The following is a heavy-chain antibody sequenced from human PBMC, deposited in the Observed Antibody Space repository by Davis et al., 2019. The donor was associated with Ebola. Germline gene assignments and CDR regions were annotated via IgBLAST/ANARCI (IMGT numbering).Heavy chain of an antibody. CDR3: ARGGVEMATVPSDAFEF. J-gene: IGHJ3*01. CDR1: GGSISSNY. CDR2: IYSSGST. D-gene: IGHD5-24*01. V-gene: IGHV4-59*01. Sequence: MPGGSLRLSCTVSGGSISSNYWSWIRQPPGKGLEWIGYIYSSGSTKYNPSLKSRVILSLDTSKNQVSLKLSSVTAADTAVYYCARGGVEMATVPSDAFEFWGQGTLVTVSS.